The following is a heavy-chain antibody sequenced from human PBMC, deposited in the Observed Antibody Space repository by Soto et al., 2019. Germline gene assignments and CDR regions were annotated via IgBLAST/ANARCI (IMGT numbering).Heavy chain of an antibody. J-gene: IGHJ6*02. Sequence: GESLKISGKGSGYSFTSYWISWVRQMPGKGLEWMGRIDPSDSYTNYSPSFQGHVTISADKSISTAYLQWSSLKASDTAMYYCASSGDYSNPKSPYYYYVMACRGQGTTVIVSS. CDR2: IDPSDSYT. D-gene: IGHD4-4*01. CDR1: GYSFTSYW. CDR3: ASSGDYSNPKSPYYYYVMAC. V-gene: IGHV5-10-1*01.